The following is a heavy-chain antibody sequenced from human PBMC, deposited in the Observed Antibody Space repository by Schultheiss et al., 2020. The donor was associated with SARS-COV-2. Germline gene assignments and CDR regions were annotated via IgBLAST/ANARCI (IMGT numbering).Heavy chain of an antibody. CDR1: GFTFSSYS. CDR3: ARDYRGSGYIFGHYYYGMDV. J-gene: IGHJ6*02. D-gene: IGHD3-22*01. CDR2: ISSSSSYI. Sequence: GGSLRLSCAASGFTFSSYSMNWVRQAPGKGLEWVSSISSSSSYIYYADSVKGQFTISRDNAKNSLYLQMNSLRAEDTAVYYCARDYRGSGYIFGHYYYGMDVWGQGTTVTVSS. V-gene: IGHV3-21*01.